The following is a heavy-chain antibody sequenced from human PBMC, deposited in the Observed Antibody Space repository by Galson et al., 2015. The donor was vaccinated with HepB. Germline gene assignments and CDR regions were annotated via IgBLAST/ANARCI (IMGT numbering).Heavy chain of an antibody. CDR1: GGSISSGDYY. D-gene: IGHD2-2*01. V-gene: IGHV4-30-4*01. J-gene: IGHJ6*03. Sequence: TLSLTCTVSGGSISSGDYYWNWIRQPPGKGLEWIGYIYYSGSTYHNPSLKSRVTISVDTSKNQFSLKLSSVTAADTAVYFCARDQLVPAANGYYYYMDVWGKGTTVTVSS. CDR2: IYYSGST. CDR3: ARDQLVPAANGYYYYMDV.